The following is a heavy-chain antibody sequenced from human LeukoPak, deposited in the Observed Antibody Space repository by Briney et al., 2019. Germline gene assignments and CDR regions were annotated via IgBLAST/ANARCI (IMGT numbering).Heavy chain of an antibody. CDR2: IQYDGSNK. CDR3: AKDRGNMGFAVDY. Sequence: PGGSLRLSCAASGFTFSSYGMHWVRQAPGKGLEWVAFIQYDGSNKYYADSVKGRFTISRDNSKNTLYLQMNSLRAEDTAVYYCAKDRGNMGFAVDYWGQGTLVTVSS. CDR1: GFTFSSYG. V-gene: IGHV3-30*02. J-gene: IGHJ4*02. D-gene: IGHD4-23*01.